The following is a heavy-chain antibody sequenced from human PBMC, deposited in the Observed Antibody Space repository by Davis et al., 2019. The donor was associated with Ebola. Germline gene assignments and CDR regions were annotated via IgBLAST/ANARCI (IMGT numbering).Heavy chain of an antibody. CDR3: TRGGRAAILGFDY. CDR2: IRSKAYGGTT. Sequence: GGSLRLSCTASGFTFGDYAMSWFRQAPGKGLEWVGFIRSKAYGGTTEYAASVKGRFTISRDDSKSIAYLQMNSLKTEDTAVYYCTRGGRAAILGFDYWGQGTLVTVSS. CDR1: GFTFGDYA. D-gene: IGHD2-2*02. V-gene: IGHV3-49*03. J-gene: IGHJ4*02.